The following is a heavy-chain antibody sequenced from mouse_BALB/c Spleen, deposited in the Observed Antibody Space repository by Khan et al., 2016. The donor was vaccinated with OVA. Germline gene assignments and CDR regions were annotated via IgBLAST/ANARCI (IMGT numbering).Heavy chain of an antibody. CDR1: GYSITSGYG. V-gene: IGHV3-2*02. D-gene: IGHD1-2*01. J-gene: IGHJ2*01. CDR2: ISYSGST. CDR3: ARTARIKY. Sequence: VQLQQSGPGLVKPSQSLSLTCTVTGYSITSGYGWNWIRQFPGNKLEWMGYISYSGSTNSNPSLQSRISITRDTSKNQFFLQLNSVTTEDTATYYCARTARIKYWGQGTTLTVSS.